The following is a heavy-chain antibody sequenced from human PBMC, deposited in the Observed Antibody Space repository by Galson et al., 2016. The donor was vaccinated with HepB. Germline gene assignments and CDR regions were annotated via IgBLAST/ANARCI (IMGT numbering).Heavy chain of an antibody. J-gene: IGHJ3*02. CDR1: GGSISSGDSY. D-gene: IGHD3-3*01. V-gene: IGHV4-31*03. CDR2: IYYSGST. CDR3: ARDRLGDFLSGYTPFGAFGS. Sequence: TLSLTCTVSGGSISSGDSYWSWFRLHPGKGLEWIGYIYYSGSTYYNPSLKSRITISIATSKNQFSLKLSSVTAADTAVYYCARDRLGDFLSGYTPFGAFGSWGQWKMVTVSS.